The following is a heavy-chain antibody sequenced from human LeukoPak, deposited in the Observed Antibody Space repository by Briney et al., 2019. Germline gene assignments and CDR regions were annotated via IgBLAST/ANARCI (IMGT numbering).Heavy chain of an antibody. CDR1: RFTFSSYG. D-gene: IGHD6-19*01. J-gene: IGHJ4*02. V-gene: IGHV3-53*01. Sequence: PGGSLRLSCAASRFTFSSYGRHWVRQAPGKGLEGVSVIYSGGSTYYADSVKGRFTISRDNSKNTLYLQMNSLRAEDTAVYYCARMGVGSGWYYFDYWGQGTLVTVSS. CDR3: ARMGVGSGWYYFDY. CDR2: IYSGGST.